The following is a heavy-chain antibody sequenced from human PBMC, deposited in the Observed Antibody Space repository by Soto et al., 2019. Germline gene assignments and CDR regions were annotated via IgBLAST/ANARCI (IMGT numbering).Heavy chain of an antibody. CDR2: ISGGGRPI. J-gene: IGHJ4*02. CDR3: ARDLGWAFDS. Sequence: EVQLVESGGGSVQPGRSLRLSCEASGCTFSTFSMNWVRQAPGRGLEWISYISGGGRPISYADSVKGRFTISRDNAKNSLYLQMDSLTDEDTAVYYCARDLGWAFDSWGQGTLVTVSS. V-gene: IGHV3-48*02. CDR1: GCTFSTFS. D-gene: IGHD6-19*01.